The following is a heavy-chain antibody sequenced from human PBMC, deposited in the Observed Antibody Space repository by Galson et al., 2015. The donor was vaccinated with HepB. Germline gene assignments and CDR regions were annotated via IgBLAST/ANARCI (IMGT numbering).Heavy chain of an antibody. J-gene: IGHJ4*02. CDR3: AKDGTYYDYGDSYFDY. V-gene: IGHV3-23*01. CDR2: ISASSIST. CDR1: GFTFNTYA. Sequence: SLRLSCAASGFTFNTYAMSWVRQAPGKGLEWVSAISASSISTYYADSVRGRFTISRDNSKKTLYQQMDIVGAEDTAVYYCAKDGTYYDYGDSYFDYWGQGTLVIVST. D-gene: IGHD4-17*01.